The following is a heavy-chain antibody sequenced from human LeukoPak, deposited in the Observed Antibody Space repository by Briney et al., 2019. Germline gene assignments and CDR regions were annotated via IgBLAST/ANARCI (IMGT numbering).Heavy chain of an antibody. V-gene: IGHV4-59*01. J-gene: IGHJ4*02. CDR3: ARAEVATGLFYFDY. Sequence: SETLSLTCTVSGGSISSYYWSWIRQSPGKGLEWIGYISYSGSTDYNPSLKSRVTISVDTSKNQFSLKLSSVTAADTAVYYCARAEVATGLFYFDYWGQGTLVTVSS. D-gene: IGHD1-14*01. CDR1: GGSISSYY. CDR2: ISYSGST.